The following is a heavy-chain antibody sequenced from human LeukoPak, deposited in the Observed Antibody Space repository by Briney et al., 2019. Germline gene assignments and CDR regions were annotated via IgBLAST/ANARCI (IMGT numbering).Heavy chain of an antibody. Sequence: PSETLSLTCTVSGGSISSYYWSWIRQPPGKGLEWIGYSGSTNYNPSLKSRVTISGDTSKNQFSLKLSSVTAADTAVYYCARSVDYWGQGTLVTVSS. J-gene: IGHJ4*02. CDR1: GGSISSYY. V-gene: IGHV4-59*01. CDR2: SGST. CDR3: ARSVDY.